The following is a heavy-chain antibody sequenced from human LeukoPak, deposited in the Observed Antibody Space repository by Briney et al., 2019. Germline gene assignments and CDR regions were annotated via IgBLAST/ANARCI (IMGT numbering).Heavy chain of an antibody. J-gene: IGHJ4*02. V-gene: IGHV1-2*02. CDR2: INPNSGGT. D-gene: IGHD2-15*01. Sequence: ASVKVSCKASAYTFTGYYMHWVRQAPGQGFEWMGWINPNSGGTNFAQKFQGRVTMTRDTSISTAYMELSRLRSDDTAVYYCARDYSVRAFDYWGQGTLVTVSS. CDR3: ARDYSVRAFDY. CDR1: AYTFTGYY.